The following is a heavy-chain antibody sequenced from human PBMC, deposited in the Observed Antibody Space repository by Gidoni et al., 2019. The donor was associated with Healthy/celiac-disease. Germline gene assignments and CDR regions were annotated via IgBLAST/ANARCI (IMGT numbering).Heavy chain of an antibody. J-gene: IGHJ4*02. D-gene: IGHD6-19*01. V-gene: IGHV1-2*02. CDR3: ARGDSSGSYTGGEIDY. Sequence: QVQLMQSGAEVKKPGASVKVACKASVSNFPGYYMPWVRQAPGRGLEWMGWINTSSGGTNYAPKFQGRVTMTTDTYISTAYMVLSRLRSDDTAVYYCARGDSSGSYTGGEIDYWGQGTLVTVSS. CDR1: VSNFPGYY. CDR2: INTSSGGT.